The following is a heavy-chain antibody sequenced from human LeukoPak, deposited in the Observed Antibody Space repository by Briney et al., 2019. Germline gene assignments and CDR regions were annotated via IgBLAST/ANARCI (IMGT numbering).Heavy chain of an antibody. CDR2: MNPNSGNT. D-gene: IGHD3-3*01. CDR1: GYTFTTYD. CDR3: ARGPSWSGYSQPYYFDY. Sequence: GASVKVSCKAFGYTFTTYDINWVRQATGQGLEWMGWMNPNSGNTGYAQKFQGRVTITRNTSISTAYMELSSLRSEDTAVYSCARGPSWSGYSQPYYFDYWGQGTLVTVSS. J-gene: IGHJ4*02. V-gene: IGHV1-8*01.